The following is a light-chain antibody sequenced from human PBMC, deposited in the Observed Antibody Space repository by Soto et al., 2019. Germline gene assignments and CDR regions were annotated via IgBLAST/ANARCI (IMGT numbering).Light chain of an antibody. CDR1: QSVSSY. J-gene: IGKJ5*01. CDR3: QQRSNWPPLIT. Sequence: DIVMTQSPDSLAVSLGERTTLSSRASQSVSSYLAWYQQKPGQAPRLLIYDASNRATGIPARLSGSGSGTDFTLTISSLEPEDFAVYYCQQRSNWPPLITFGQGTRLEIK. CDR2: DAS. V-gene: IGKV3-11*01.